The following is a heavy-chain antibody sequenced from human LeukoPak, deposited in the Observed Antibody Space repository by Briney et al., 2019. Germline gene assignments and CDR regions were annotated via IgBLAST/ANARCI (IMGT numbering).Heavy chain of an antibody. V-gene: IGHV4-31*03. D-gene: IGHD3-3*01. CDR2: IYYSGST. J-gene: IGHJ5*02. Sequence: PSQTLSLTCTVSGGSISSGAFYWSWIRQHPGKGLEWIGYIYYSGSTYYNPSLKSRVTISVDTSKNQFSLKLSSVTAADTAVYYCARSPGTTIFGRVFIDRFDPWGQGTLVTVSS. CDR3: ARSPGTTIFGRVFIDRFDP. CDR1: GGSISSGAFY.